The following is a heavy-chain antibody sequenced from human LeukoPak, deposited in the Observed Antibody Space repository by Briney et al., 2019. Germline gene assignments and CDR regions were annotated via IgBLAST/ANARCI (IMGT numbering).Heavy chain of an antibody. V-gene: IGHV4-34*01. CDR1: GGSFSGYY. Sequence: PSETLSLTCAVYGGSFSGYYWSWLRQPPGKGLEWIEEINHSGSTNYNPSLKSRVTISVDTSKNQFSLKLSSVTAADTAVDYCARGSTREVVPAAIDYWGQGTLVTVAS. D-gene: IGHD2-2*02. CDR2: INHSGST. CDR3: ARGSTREVVPAAIDY. J-gene: IGHJ4*02.